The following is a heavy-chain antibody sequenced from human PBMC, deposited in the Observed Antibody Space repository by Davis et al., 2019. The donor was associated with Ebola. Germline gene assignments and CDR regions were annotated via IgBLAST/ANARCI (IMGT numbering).Heavy chain of an antibody. CDR2: IRHDDNEK. CDR3: ARSIVGAGCLDY. J-gene: IGHJ4*02. CDR1: GFTFSSSW. Sequence: GESLKISCVASGFTFSSSWMHWARQAPGKGLEWVAGIRHDDNEKRYVDSVKGRFTISRDTAKNSVFLQMNSLRPEDTAVYYCARSIVGAGCLDYRGQGTLVTVSS. D-gene: IGHD3-10*01. V-gene: IGHV3-7*03.